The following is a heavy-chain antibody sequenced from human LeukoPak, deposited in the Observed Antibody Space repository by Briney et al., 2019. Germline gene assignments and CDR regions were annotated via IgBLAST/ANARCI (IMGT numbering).Heavy chain of an antibody. J-gene: IGHJ4*02. CDR1: GFTFSSYG. V-gene: IGHV3-30*18. CDR2: TSYDGSNK. Sequence: GGSLRLSCAASGFTFSSYGMHWVRQAPGKGLEWVAVTSYDGSNKYYADSVKGRFTISRDNSKNTLYLQMNSLRAEDTAVYYCANFGSGSYLDYWGQGTLVTVSS. D-gene: IGHD3-10*01. CDR3: ANFGSGSYLDY.